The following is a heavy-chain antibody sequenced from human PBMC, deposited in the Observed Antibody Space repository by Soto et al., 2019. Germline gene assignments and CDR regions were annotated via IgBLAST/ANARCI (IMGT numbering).Heavy chain of an antibody. Sequence: EVQLVESGGGLVQPGGSLRLSCAASGFTFSSYWMHWVRQAPGKGLVWVSRLNSDGSSTSYADSVKGRFTISRDNAKNTLYLQMTSLRAEDTAVYYCASLSTCISTSCEYWYFDLWGRGTLVTVSS. CDR3: ASLSTCISTSCEYWYFDL. V-gene: IGHV3-74*01. CDR1: GFTFSSYW. D-gene: IGHD2-2*01. J-gene: IGHJ2*01. CDR2: LNSDGSST.